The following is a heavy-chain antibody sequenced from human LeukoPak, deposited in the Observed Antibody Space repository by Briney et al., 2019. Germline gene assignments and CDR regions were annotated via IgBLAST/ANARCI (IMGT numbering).Heavy chain of an antibody. J-gene: IGHJ3*02. Sequence: PGESLKISCKGSGYSFTSYWIGWVRQMPGKGLEWMGIIYPGDSDTRYSPSFQGQVTMSADKSVGTTYLQWNSLKASDTAMYYCARSYGLGTEVPFDIWGQGTVVTVSS. V-gene: IGHV5-51*01. CDR3: ARSYGLGTEVPFDI. CDR1: GYSFTSYW. CDR2: IYPGDSDT. D-gene: IGHD3-10*01.